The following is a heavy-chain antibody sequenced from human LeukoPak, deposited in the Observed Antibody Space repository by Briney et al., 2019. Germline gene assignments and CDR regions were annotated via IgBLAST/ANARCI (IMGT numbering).Heavy chain of an antibody. CDR2: IIPIFGTA. D-gene: IGHD6-6*01. CDR1: VGTFSSYA. CDR3: ARGSLLSSSSGRAFDY. V-gene: IGHV1-69*13. Sequence: ASLKVSCKASVGTFSSYAISWVRQAPGQGLEWMGGIIPIFGTANYAQKFQGRVTITADESTSTAYMELSSLRSEDTAVYYCARGSLLSSSSGRAFDYWGQGTLVTVSS. J-gene: IGHJ4*02.